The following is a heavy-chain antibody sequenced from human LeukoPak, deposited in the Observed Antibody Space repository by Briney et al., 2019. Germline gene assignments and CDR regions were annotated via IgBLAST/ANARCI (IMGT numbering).Heavy chain of an antibody. V-gene: IGHV1-2*02. CDR2: INPNSGGT. Sequence: ASVKVSCKASGYTFTGYYMHWVRQAPGQGLEWMGWINPNSGGTNYAQKFQGRVTMTRGTSISTAYMELSRLRSDDTAVYYCAREEAPIAAAVYWGQGTLVTVSS. CDR1: GYTFTGYY. J-gene: IGHJ4*02. D-gene: IGHD6-13*01. CDR3: AREEAPIAAAVY.